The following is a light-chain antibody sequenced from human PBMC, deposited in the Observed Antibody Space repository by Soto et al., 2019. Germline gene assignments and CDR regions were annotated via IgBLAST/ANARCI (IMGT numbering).Light chain of an antibody. Sequence: DIQMTQSPSSLSASVGHRVTITCRASQGISNYLAWYQQKPGKVPKLLIYAASTLQSGVQSRFSGSGSGTDFTLTISSLQPEDVATYYWQKYNRAPFTFGPGPKVDI. CDR3: QKYNRAPFT. CDR2: AAS. V-gene: IGKV1-27*01. CDR1: QGISNY. J-gene: IGKJ3*01.